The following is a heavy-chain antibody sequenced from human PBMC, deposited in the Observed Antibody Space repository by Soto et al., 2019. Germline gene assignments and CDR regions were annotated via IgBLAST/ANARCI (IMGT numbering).Heavy chain of an antibody. D-gene: IGHD3-10*01. CDR1: GFTFRAYG. CDR3: AKGQSDYQGDYNYYGMDV. Sequence: SCAASGFTFRAYGVSWIRQTREQGLECVSSINLFDAGTYNLEAVKGRFTVSRDKSKKTVYLQLDGLRAEDTAVYYCAKGQSDYQGDYNYYGMDVWGQGTTVTVSS. CDR2: INLFDAGT. J-gene: IGHJ6*02. V-gene: IGHV3-23*01.